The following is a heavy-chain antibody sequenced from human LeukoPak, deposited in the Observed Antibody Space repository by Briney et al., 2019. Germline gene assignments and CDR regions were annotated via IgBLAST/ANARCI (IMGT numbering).Heavy chain of an antibody. CDR1: GYTFTSYG. CDR3: ARLYCSGGNCYGPPDY. D-gene: IGHD2-15*01. J-gene: IGHJ4*02. Sequence: ASVKVSCKASGYTFTSYGVSWVRQAPGQGPEWMGWISAYNDNTNYVQKYQGRVNMTTDTSSSTAYMELRNLRYDDSAIYYCARLYCSGGNCYGPPDYWGQGTLVTVSS. V-gene: IGHV1-18*01. CDR2: ISAYNDNT.